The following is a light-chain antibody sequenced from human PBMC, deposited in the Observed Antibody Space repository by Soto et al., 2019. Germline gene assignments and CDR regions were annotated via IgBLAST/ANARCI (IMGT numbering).Light chain of an antibody. V-gene: IGKV1-27*01. CDR3: QTYDKAPWT. Sequence: DIQMTQSPSSLSASVGDRVTITCRASRGIYTHLAWYQQKPGNAPKLLIYAASTLQSGVPSRFSASGSGTDFILNISALQSEDVGTYFCQTYDKAPWTFGPGTRV. CDR1: RGIYTH. CDR2: AAS. J-gene: IGKJ1*01.